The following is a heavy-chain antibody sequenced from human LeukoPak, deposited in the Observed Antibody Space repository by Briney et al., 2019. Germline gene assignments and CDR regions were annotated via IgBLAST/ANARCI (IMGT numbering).Heavy chain of an antibody. CDR2: ISAHNGNT. CDR1: GYTFTCYG. CDR3: ARAVDIAMVTPDY. J-gene: IGHJ4*02. Sequence: ASVKVSCKASGYTFTCYGISWVRQAPGQGLEWMGWISAHNGNTNYAQKLQGRVTMTTDTSTSTAYMEMRRLRSDDTAVYYCARAVDIAMVTPDYWGQGTLVTVSS. D-gene: IGHD5-18*01. V-gene: IGHV1-18*01.